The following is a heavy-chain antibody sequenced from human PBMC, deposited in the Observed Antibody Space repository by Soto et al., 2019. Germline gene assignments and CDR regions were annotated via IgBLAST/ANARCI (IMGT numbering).Heavy chain of an antibody. D-gene: IGHD3-9*01. J-gene: IGHJ4*02. V-gene: IGHV3-30*18. CDR1: GFTFSSYG. Sequence: HPGGSLRLSCAASGFTFSSYGMHWVRQAPGKGLEWVAVISYDGSNKYYADSVKGRFTISRDNSKNTLYLQMNSLRAEDTAVYYCAKGAELRYFDWFRHRERQGLYYFDYWGQGTLVTVSS. CDR2: ISYDGSNK. CDR3: AKGAELRYFDWFRHRERQGLYYFDY.